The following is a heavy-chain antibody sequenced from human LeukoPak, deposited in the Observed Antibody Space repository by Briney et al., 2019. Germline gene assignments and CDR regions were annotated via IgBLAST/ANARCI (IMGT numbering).Heavy chain of an antibody. V-gene: IGHV3-23*01. CDR1: GFSFRNYV. J-gene: IGHJ4*02. Sequence: PGGSLRLSWAASGFSFRNYVMMWVRQVPGKGMEWDSFIGTSGGDIDYADSVKGRFSISRDNAKNTLSLQMNSLRVDDTAVYYCARDPNWGSGYWGQGTLVTVSS. D-gene: IGHD7-27*01. CDR2: IGTSGGDI. CDR3: ARDPNWGSGY.